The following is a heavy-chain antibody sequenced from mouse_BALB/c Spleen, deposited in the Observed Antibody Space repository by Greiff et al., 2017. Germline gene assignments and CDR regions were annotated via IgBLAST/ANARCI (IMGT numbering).Heavy chain of an antibody. J-gene: IGHJ4*01. D-gene: IGHD6-1*01. CDR3: ARGSSVYADGPYYALDY. CDR2: ILPGSGST. CDR1: GYTFSSYW. V-gene: IGHV1-9*01. Sequence: QVQLQQSGAELMKPGASVKISCKATGYTFSSYWIEWVKQRPGHGLEWIGEILPGSGSTNYNEKFKGKATFTADTSSNTAYMQLSSLTSEDSAVYYCARGSSVYADGPYYALDYWGLGTSVTVSS.